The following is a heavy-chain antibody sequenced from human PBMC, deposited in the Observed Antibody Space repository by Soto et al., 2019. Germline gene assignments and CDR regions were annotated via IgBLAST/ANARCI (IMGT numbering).Heavy chain of an antibody. CDR2: ISPRGDNI. V-gene: IGHV3-23*01. CDR1: GFSLANFP. J-gene: IGHJ6*02. Sequence: GGSLRLSCVASGFSLANFPMNWVRQTPGKGLEWISYISPRGDNIYYAESVKGRFTISRDNSKNTLYLQMNSLRAEDTAVYYCAKDGVDITGTTSDYYYGMDVWGQGTMVTVSS. D-gene: IGHD1-7*01. CDR3: AKDGVDITGTTSDYYYGMDV.